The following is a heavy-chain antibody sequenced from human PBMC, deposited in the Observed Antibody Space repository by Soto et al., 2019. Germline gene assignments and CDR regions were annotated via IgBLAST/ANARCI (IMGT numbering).Heavy chain of an antibody. CDR3: ARDYYAMDV. V-gene: IGHV3-48*02. J-gene: IGHJ6*02. CDR1: GFIFSSYS. CDR2: ISSSSTTI. Sequence: VGSLRLSCAASGFIFSSYSMHWVRQAPGKGLEWVSYISSSSTTIYYADSVKGRFTISRDNAKNSLYLQMDSLRDEDTAVYYCARDYYAMDVWGQGTTVTVSS.